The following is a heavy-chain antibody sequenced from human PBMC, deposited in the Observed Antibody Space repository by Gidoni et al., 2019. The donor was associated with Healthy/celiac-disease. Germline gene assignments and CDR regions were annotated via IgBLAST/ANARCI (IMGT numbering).Heavy chain of an antibody. Sequence: QVQLQESRPGLVKPSQTLSLTCTVSGGSISSGRYYWSWIRQPAGKGLEWIGRIYTSGSTNYNPYLKSRVTISVDTSKNQCSLKLSSVTAADTAVYYCARGVGGSGYYYRPFDYWGQGTLVTVSS. CDR2: IYTSGST. CDR1: GGSISSGRYY. CDR3: ARGVGGSGYYYRPFDY. D-gene: IGHD3-22*01. V-gene: IGHV4-61*02. J-gene: IGHJ4*02.